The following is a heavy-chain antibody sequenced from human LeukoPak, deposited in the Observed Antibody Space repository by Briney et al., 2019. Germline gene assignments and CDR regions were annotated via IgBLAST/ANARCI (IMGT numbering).Heavy chain of an antibody. CDR1: GFTFSSYA. J-gene: IGHJ4*02. D-gene: IGHD3-9*01. CDR2: ISYDGSNK. CDR3: ARDWGILTGYWVY. Sequence: GRSLRLSCAASGFTFSSYAMHWVRQAPGKGLEWVAVISYDGSNKYYADSVKGRFTISRDNSKNTLYLQMNSLRAEDTAVYYCARDWGILTGYWVYWGQGTLVTVSS. V-gene: IGHV3-30*04.